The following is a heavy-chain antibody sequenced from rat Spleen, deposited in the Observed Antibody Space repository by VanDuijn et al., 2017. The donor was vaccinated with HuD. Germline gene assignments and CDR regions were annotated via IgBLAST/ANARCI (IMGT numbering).Heavy chain of an antibody. Sequence: EVQLVKSDGGLVQPGRSLKLSCAASGFTFSDYYMAWVRQAPTKGLEWVATISYDGGRNFYRDSVKGRFTISRDNAKSTLSLQMDSLRSEDTATYYCARRHYGYTDYFDYWGQGVMVTVSS. D-gene: IGHD1-9*01. CDR2: ISYDGGRN. J-gene: IGHJ2*01. CDR1: GFTFSDYY. CDR3: ARRHYGYTDYFDY. V-gene: IGHV5-29*01.